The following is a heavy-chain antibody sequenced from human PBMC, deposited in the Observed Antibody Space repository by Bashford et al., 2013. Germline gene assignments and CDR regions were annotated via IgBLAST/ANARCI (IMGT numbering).Heavy chain of an antibody. J-gene: IGHJ4*02. CDR3: ATYGDYGLDY. V-gene: IGHV4-61*05. Sequence: SETLSLTCTVSGGSISSSSYYWGWIRQPPGKGLEWIGYIYYSGSTNYNPSLKSRVTISVDTSKNQFSLKLSSVTAADTAVYYCATYGDYGLDYWGPGNPGHRLL. D-gene: IGHD4-17*01. CDR1: GGSISSSSYY. CDR2: IYYSGST.